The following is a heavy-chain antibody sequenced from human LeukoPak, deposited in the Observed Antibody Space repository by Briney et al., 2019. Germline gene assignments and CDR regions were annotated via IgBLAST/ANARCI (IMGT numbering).Heavy chain of an antibody. D-gene: IGHD2-8*01. CDR2: ISSSSSYI. J-gene: IGHJ6*02. V-gene: IGHV3-21*04. Sequence: PGGSLRLTCAASGFTFSSYSMNWVRQAPGKGLEWVSSISSSSSYIYYADSVKGRFTISRDNAKNSLYLQMNSLRAEDTALYYCATLLYPAYYYGMDVWGQGTTVTVSS. CDR3: ATLLYPAYYYGMDV. CDR1: GFTFSSYS.